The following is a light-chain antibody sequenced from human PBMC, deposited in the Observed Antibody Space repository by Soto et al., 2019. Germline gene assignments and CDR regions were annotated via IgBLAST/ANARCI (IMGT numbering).Light chain of an antibody. CDR2: DTS. CDR3: QQRSNWTPT. V-gene: IGKV3-11*01. J-gene: IGKJ1*01. CDR1: QTVGSY. Sequence: EIVLTQSPATLSLSPGERATLSCRASQTVGSYLAWFRQTPGQTPRLLIYDTSIRATGVPARFSGSGSGTDFTLTISSLEAEDFAIYYCQQRSNWTPTFGQGTKVDIX.